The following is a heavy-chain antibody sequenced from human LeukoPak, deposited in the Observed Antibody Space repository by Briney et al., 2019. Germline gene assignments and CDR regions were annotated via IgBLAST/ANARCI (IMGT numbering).Heavy chain of an antibody. CDR2: ISPSSGVT. CDR1: GFTFTDYY. V-gene: IGHV1-2*02. CDR3: TRDWRNRAFDV. J-gene: IGHJ3*01. D-gene: IGHD1-14*01. Sequence: ASVKVSCKPSGFTFTDYYLHWVRQAPGQGLEWMGCISPSSGVTDYAQKFQGRVTMTRDTSIGTAYMELSRLISDDTAMYYCTRDWRNRAFDVWGQGTMVTVSS.